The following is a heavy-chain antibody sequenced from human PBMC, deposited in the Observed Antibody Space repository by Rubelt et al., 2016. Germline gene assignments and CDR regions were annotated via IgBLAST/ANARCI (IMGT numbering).Heavy chain of an antibody. D-gene: IGHD3-10*01. J-gene: IGHJ4*02. CDR3: ARDPLPVRGVIMTPTH. CDR1: GYTFTSYG. CDR2: ISAYNGNT. V-gene: IGHV1-18*01. Sequence: QVQLVQSGAEVKKPGASVKVSCKASGYTFTSYGISWVRQAPGQGLEWMGWISAYNGNTNYAQKLQGRGTMTAGTSTSTAYMELRSLRSDDTAVYYCARDPLPVRGVIMTPTHWGQGTLVTVSS.